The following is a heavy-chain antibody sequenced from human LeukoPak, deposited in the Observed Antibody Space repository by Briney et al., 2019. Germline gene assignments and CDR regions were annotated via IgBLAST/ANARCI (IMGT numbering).Heavy chain of an antibody. V-gene: IGHV1-2*02. CDR1: GYTFTGYY. CDR2: INPNSGGT. Sequence: ASVKVSCKASGYTFTGYYIHWVRQAPGQGLEWMGWINPNSGGTNYAQNQGRVTMTRDTSISTAYMELSRLRSDDTAVYYCARGYCTNGVCYTPESHVWGKGTTVTVSS. J-gene: IGHJ6*04. D-gene: IGHD2-8*01. CDR3: ARGYCTNGVCYTPESHV.